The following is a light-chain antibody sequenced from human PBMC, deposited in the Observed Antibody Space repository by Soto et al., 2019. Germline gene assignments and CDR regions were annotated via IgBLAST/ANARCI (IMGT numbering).Light chain of an antibody. J-gene: IGKJ1*01. CDR1: QSISNY. CDR3: QHYGYSQWT. CDR2: DAS. Sequence: VLTQSPATLSLSPGERAALSCRASQSISNYLAWYQHKPGQAPRLLIFDASNRATGIPDRFSGSGSGTDFTLTISRLEPEDSAVYFCQHYGYSQWTFGQGTKVDIK. V-gene: IGKV3-20*01.